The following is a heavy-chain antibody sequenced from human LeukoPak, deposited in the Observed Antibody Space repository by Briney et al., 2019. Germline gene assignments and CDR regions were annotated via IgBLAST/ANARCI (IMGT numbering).Heavy chain of an antibody. D-gene: IGHD3-16*02. CDR3: ARETVYYDYVWETYRYPTNDY. CDR1: GFTFSDYY. J-gene: IGHJ4*02. CDR2: ISSSGTTM. Sequence: GGSLRLSCGASGFTFSDYYMSWIRQAPGKGLEWVSYISSSGTTMYYAHSAKGRFTITRDNAKNSLYLQMNSVRAGDTAVYYCARETVYYDYVWETYRYPTNDYWGEGTLVTISS. V-gene: IGHV3-11*04.